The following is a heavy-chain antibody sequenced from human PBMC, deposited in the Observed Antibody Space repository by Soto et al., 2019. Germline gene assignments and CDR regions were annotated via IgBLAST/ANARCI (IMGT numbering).Heavy chain of an antibody. Sequence: GGSLRLCCAASGVTVCSYAMHWVRQAPGKGLEYVSAISSNGGSTHYANSVKGRFTISRDNSKNTLYLQMGSLRAEDMAVYYCARDQSMVIQDYYYYYMDVWGKGTTVTVSS. CDR2: ISSNGGST. CDR3: ARDQSMVIQDYYYYYMDV. V-gene: IGHV3-64*01. CDR1: GVTVCSYA. J-gene: IGHJ6*03. D-gene: IGHD2-21*01.